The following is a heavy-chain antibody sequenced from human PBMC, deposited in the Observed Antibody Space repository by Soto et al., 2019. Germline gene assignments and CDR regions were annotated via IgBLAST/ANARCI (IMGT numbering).Heavy chain of an antibody. D-gene: IGHD2-15*01. CDR1: GFTFSSYG. CDR3: ARDPEEKGVAAPDDWFDP. V-gene: IGHV3-33*01. Sequence: QVQLVESGGGVVQPGRSLRLSCAASGFTFSSYGMHWVRQAPGKGLEWVAVIWYDGSNKYYADSVKGRFTISRDNSKNPLYLQMSSLRAEDTAVYYRARDPEEKGVAAPDDWFDPWGQGTLVTVSS. CDR2: IWYDGSNK. J-gene: IGHJ5*02.